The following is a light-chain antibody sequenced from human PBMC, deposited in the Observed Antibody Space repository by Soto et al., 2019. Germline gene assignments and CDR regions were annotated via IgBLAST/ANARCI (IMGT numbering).Light chain of an antibody. CDR3: SSYEGSNNSRYV. CDR2: EVS. CDR1: SSDVGGYNY. J-gene: IGLJ1*01. V-gene: IGLV2-8*02. Sequence: QSVLTQPPSASRSPGQSVTISCTGTSSDVGGYNYVSWYQQHPGKAPKLMIYEVSKRPSGVPDRFSGSKSGNTASLTVSGLQAEDEADYYCSSYEGSNNSRYVFGTGTKVTVL.